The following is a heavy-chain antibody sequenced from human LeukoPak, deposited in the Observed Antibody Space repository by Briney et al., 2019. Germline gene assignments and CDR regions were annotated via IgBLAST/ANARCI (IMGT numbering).Heavy chain of an antibody. Sequence: ASVTVSCKASGYTFTSYDINWVRQAAGQGLEWLGWMNPNSDNTVYAQKFQGRVTMTRDTSRSTAYMELSSLRSEDTAVYYCARDADGSGSGSFDIWGQGTMVTVSS. CDR1: GYTFTSYD. V-gene: IGHV1-8*01. J-gene: IGHJ3*02. CDR2: MNPNSDNT. D-gene: IGHD3-10*01. CDR3: ARDADGSGSGSFDI.